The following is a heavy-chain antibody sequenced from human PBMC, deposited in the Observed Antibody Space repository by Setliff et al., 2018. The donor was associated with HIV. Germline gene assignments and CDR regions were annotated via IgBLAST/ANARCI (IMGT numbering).Heavy chain of an antibody. CDR1: GDSLSSSSYY. V-gene: IGHV4-39*01. J-gene: IGHJ4*02. D-gene: IGHD3-3*01. CDR3: AGHGRRFLACFDY. CDR2: IFYSGTT. Sequence: PSETLSLTCTASGDSLSSSSYYWGWIRQPPGKGLEWIGSIFYSGTTYYNPSLESRVTISVDTSKNQFSLKLSSATATDTAVYYCAGHGRRFLACFDYWGQRALVTVSS.